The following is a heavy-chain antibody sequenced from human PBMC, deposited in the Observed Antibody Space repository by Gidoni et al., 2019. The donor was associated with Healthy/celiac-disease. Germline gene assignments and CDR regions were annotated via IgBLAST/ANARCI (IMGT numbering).Heavy chain of an antibody. CDR2: INHNSGGT. D-gene: IGHD3-3*01. CDR3: ARFKYDFWSGYDNWFDP. CDR1: GYTFTGYY. Sequence: QVQLVQSGAEVKKPGASVKVYCKASGYTFTGYYMHWLRQASGQGLEWMGWINHNSGGTNDAQKFQGRVTMTRDTAISTAYMELSRLRSDDTAVYYCARFKYDFWSGYDNWFDPWGQGTLVTVSA. J-gene: IGHJ5*02. V-gene: IGHV1-2*02.